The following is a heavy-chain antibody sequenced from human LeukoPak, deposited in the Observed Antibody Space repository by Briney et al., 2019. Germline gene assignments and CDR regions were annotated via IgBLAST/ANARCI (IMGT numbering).Heavy chain of an antibody. D-gene: IGHD1-26*01. CDR3: AKQSTVADY. CDR2: ISYDGSNK. J-gene: IGHJ4*02. CDR1: GFTFSSCV. Sequence: GGSLRLSCAASGFTFSSCVMHWVRQAPGKGLEWVAVISYDGSNKYYADSVKGRFTISRDNSKNTLYLEMNSLRDVDTAVYYCAKQSTVADYWGQGTLVTVSS. V-gene: IGHV3-30*18.